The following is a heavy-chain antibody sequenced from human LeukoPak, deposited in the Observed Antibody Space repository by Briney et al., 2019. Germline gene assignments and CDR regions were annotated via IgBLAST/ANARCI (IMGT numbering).Heavy chain of an antibody. CDR1: GDSISSYH. J-gene: IGHJ4*02. CDR3: ARVGRGDYVWGSYSFDY. D-gene: IGHD3-16*01. V-gene: IGHV4-59*01. CDR2: ISYGGST. Sequence: SETLSLTCTVSGDSISSYHWSWIRQPPGKGLEWIGYISYGGSTNYNPSLKSRVTISIDTSKNQFSLKLSSVTAADTAVYYCARVGRGDYVWGSYSFDYWDQGTLVTVSS.